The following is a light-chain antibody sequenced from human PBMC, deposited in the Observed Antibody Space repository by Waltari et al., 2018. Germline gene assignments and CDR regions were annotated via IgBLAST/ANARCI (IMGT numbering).Light chain of an antibody. CDR2: EVS. V-gene: IGLV2-8*01. CDR1: SSDVGGYNY. CDR3: SSYAGSNNLV. J-gene: IGLJ2*01. Sequence: QSALTQPPSAYGSPGQSVTISCTGTSSDVGGYNYVSWYQQHPDKAPKRMIYEVSKRPSGVPDRFSGSKSGNTASLTVSGLQAEDEADYYCSSYAGSNNLVFGGGTKLTVI.